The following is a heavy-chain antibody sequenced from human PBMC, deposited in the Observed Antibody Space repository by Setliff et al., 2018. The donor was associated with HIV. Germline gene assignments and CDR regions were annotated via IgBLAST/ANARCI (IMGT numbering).Heavy chain of an antibody. V-gene: IGHV1-18*01. CDR2: ISANNGNT. CDR3: AREARDVVRGVIIADY. D-gene: IGHD3-10*01. Sequence: ASVKVSCKASGYTFTSYGLNWVRQAPGQGLEWMGWISANNGNTNYAQKLQGRVTMTTDTSTSTAYMELESLRSDDTAVYDCAREARDVVRGVIIADYWGQGTLVTVSS. J-gene: IGHJ4*02. CDR1: GYTFTSYG.